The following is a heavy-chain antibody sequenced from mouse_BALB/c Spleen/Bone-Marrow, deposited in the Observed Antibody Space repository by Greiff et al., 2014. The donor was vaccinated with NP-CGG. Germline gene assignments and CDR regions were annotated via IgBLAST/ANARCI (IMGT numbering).Heavy chain of an antibody. CDR3: ASNGCYGGIAY. CDR2: INPDRSTI. J-gene: IGHJ3*01. Sequence: EVKVEESGGGLVQPGGSLTLSCAASGFALTRYWVTWVRQAPGKGLEWIGEINPDRSTIKSTPSLKDDFIIPRDNAKKALYLQKSKVTSNGTALYDCASNGCYGGIAYWGQGTLVPV. V-gene: IGHV4-1*02. CDR1: GFALTRYW. D-gene: IGHD2-3*01.